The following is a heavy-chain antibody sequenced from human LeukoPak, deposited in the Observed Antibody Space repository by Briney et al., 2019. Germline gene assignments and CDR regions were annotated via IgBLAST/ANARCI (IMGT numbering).Heavy chain of an antibody. J-gene: IGHJ5*02. CDR2: IIPIFGTA. Sequence: SVKVSCKASGGTFSSYAISWVRQAPGQGLEWMGRIIPIFGTANYAQEFQGRVTITADKSTSTAYMELGSLRSEDTAVYYCATIVGATNEGFDPWGQGTLVTVSS. CDR3: ATIVGATNEGFDP. D-gene: IGHD1-26*01. CDR1: GGTFSSYA. V-gene: IGHV1-69*06.